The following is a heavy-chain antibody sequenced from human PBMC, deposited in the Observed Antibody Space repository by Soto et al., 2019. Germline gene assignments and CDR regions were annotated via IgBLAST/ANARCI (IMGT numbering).Heavy chain of an antibody. CDR1: GFTVSDAW. V-gene: IGHV3-30*18. CDR2: ISYDGSNK. J-gene: IGHJ6*02. CDR3: AKDVSTVGEGMDV. Sequence: GGSLRLSCAASGFTVSDAWMSWVRQAPGKGLDWVAVISYDGSNKYYADSVKGRFTISRDNSKNTLYLQMNSLRAEDTAVYYCAKDVSTVGEGMDVWGQGTTVTVSS. D-gene: IGHD4-17*01.